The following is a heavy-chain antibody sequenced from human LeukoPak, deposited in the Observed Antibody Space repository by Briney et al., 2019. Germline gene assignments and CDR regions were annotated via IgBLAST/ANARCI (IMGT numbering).Heavy chain of an antibody. CDR2: IYYSGST. J-gene: IGHJ5*02. D-gene: IGHD4-23*01. V-gene: IGHV4-61*01. CDR3: ARDNSVNSFNWFDP. Sequence: SETLSLTCTVSGGSVSSGSYYWSWIRQPPGKGLEWIGYIYYSGSTNYNPSLKSRVTISVDTSKNQFSLKLSSVTAADTAVYYCARDNSVNSFNWFDPWGQGTLVTVSS. CDR1: GGSVSSGSYY.